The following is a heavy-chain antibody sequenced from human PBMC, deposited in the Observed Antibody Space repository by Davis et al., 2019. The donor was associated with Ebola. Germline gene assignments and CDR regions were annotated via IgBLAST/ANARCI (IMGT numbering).Heavy chain of an antibody. CDR2: IYPGDSDT. CDR1: GYSFTSYW. Sequence: KVSCKGSGYSFTSYWIAWVRQMPGKGLECMGIIYPGDSDTRYSPSFEGQVTISVDRSISTAYLQWSSLKASDTAMYYCAKQESLYGSSDYWGQGTLVTVSS. V-gene: IGHV5-51*01. CDR3: AKQESLYGSSDY. D-gene: IGHD3-22*01. J-gene: IGHJ4*02.